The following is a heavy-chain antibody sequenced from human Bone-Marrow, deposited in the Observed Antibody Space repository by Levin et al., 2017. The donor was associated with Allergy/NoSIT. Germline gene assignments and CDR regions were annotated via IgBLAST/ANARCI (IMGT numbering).Heavy chain of an antibody. V-gene: IGHV3-74*01. D-gene: IGHD3-16*01. CDR2: LKDDGTSA. CDR3: TGAGSYAY. Sequence: GGSLRLSCAVSGFTFSSTWMQWVRQPPGKGLMWVARLKDDGTSAIYADSVKGRFTFSSDSAKNTLYLQMNNLTVEDTAVYYCTGAGSYAYWGHGALVTVSS. CDR1: GFTFSSTW. J-gene: IGHJ4*01.